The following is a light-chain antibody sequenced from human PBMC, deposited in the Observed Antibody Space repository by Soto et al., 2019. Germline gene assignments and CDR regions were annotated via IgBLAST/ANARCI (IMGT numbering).Light chain of an antibody. J-gene: IGKJ5*01. CDR1: QSVSSN. CDR2: GAS. CDR3: QQHFNGPIT. Sequence: ESVMTRSPSTLSVSPGERATLSCRASQSVSSNLAWYQQKPGQAPRLLIYGASNRATGIPARFSGSGSGTDFTLTISSLEPEDFAVYYCQQHFNGPITFGQGTRLEIK. V-gene: IGKV3D-15*01.